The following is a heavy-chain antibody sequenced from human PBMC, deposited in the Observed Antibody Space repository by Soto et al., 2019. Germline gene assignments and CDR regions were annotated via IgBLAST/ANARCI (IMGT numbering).Heavy chain of an antibody. CDR2: LWGSGHST. J-gene: IGHJ3*02. CDR1: IFTFSTYP. CDR3: ARDPNGDFIGAFDI. V-gene: IGHV3-23*01. D-gene: IGHD4-17*01. Sequence: PGGSLRLSCATSIFTFSTYPMTWVRQAPGKGLQWVSSLWGSGHSTNYVASVKGRFTISRDNSKNTLYLQMNSVRAEATAVYYCARDPNGDFIGAFDIWGQGIMVTVSS.